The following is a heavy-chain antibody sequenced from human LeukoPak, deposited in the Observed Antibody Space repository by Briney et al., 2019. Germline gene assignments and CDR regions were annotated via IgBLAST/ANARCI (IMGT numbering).Heavy chain of an antibody. J-gene: IGHJ6*02. V-gene: IGHV3-30-3*01. D-gene: IGHD2-2*01. CDR2: ISYDGSNK. Sequence: GRSLRLSCAASGFTFSSYAMHWVRQAPGKGLEWVAVISYDGSNKYYADSVKGRFTISRDNSKNTLYLQMNSLRAEDTAVYYCARDVSCSSTSCYYYYGMDVWGQGTTVTVSS. CDR3: ARDVSCSSTSCYYYYGMDV. CDR1: GFTFSSYA.